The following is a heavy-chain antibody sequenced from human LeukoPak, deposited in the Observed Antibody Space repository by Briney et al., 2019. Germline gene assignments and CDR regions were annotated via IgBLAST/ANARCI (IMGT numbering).Heavy chain of an antibody. CDR3: ARETTYVLQVNWYFDL. V-gene: IGHV1-18*01. D-gene: IGHD3-16*01. CDR1: GYTFTSYG. Sequence: ASVKVSCKASGYTFTSYGISWVRQAPGQGLEWMGWINTHTGNTNYAQKLQGRVTMTTDTSTSTAYMELRSLRSDDTAVYYCARETTYVLQVNWYFDLWGRGTLVTVSS. J-gene: IGHJ2*01. CDR2: INTHTGNT.